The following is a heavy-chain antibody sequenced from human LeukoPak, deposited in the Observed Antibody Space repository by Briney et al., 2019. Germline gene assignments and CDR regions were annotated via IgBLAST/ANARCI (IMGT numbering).Heavy chain of an antibody. J-gene: IGHJ6*02. D-gene: IGHD3-3*01. V-gene: IGHV3-21*01. CDR3: ARSLSHDFYGMDV. CDR2: ISSSSSYI. Sequence: GGSLRLSCAASGFTFSSYSMNWVRQAPGKGLEWVSSISSSSSYIYYADSVKGRFTISRGNAKNSLYLQMNSLRAEDTAVYYCARSLSHDFYGMDVWGQGTTVTVSS. CDR1: GFTFSSYS.